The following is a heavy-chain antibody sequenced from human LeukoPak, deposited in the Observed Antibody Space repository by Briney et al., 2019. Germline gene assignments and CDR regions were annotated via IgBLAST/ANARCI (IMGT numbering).Heavy chain of an antibody. V-gene: IGHV1-18*01. Sequence: ASVKVSCKASGYTFTSYGISWVRQAPGQGLEWMGWISAYNGNTNYAQKVQGRVTMTTDTSTSTAYMELSSLRSEDTAVYYCARGRVVDVDIVATTFFDYWGQGTLVTVSS. CDR2: ISAYNGNT. CDR3: ARGRVVDVDIVATTFFDY. J-gene: IGHJ4*02. CDR1: GYTFTSYG. D-gene: IGHD5-12*01.